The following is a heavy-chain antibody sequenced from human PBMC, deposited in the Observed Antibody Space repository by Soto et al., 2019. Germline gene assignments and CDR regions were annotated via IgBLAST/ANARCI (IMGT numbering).Heavy chain of an antibody. CDR1: GFTFSSYP. CDR3: AGDSAYAFDI. J-gene: IGHJ3*02. D-gene: IGHD2-21*01. Sequence: ESGGGLVQPGGSLRLSCAASGFTFSSYPMNWVRQAPGKGLEWVAHITESMKMISYADSVRGRFTISRDNAKNSLFLQMNSLRDEDTALYYCAGDSAYAFDIWGQGTMVTVSS. CDR2: ITESMKMI. V-gene: IGHV3-48*02.